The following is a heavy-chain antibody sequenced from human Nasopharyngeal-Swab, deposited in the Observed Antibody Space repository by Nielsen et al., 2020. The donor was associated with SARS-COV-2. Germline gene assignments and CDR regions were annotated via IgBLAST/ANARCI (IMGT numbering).Heavy chain of an antibody. V-gene: IGHV1-2*06. CDR3: ARDIVVVPAAGSYYYYYMDV. CDR1: GYTFTGYY. Sequence: ASVKVSCKASGYTFTGYYMHWVRQAPGQGLEWMGRINPNSGGTTYAQKFQGRVTMTRDTSISTAYMELSRLRSDDTAVYYCARDIVVVPAAGSYYYYYMDVWGKGTTVTVSS. J-gene: IGHJ6*03. D-gene: IGHD2-2*01. CDR2: INPNSGGT.